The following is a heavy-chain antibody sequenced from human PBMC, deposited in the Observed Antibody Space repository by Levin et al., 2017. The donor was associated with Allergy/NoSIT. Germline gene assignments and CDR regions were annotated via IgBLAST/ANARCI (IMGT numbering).Heavy chain of an antibody. CDR1: GGSISGGGYH. J-gene: IGHJ4*02. CDR3: AREDGSTFDF. CDR2: IYYSGST. Sequence: SETLSLTCTVSGGSISGGGYHWTWIRQHPEKGLEWIGYIYYSGSTFYNPSLKSRLMISVDTSKNQFSLNVSAVTAADTAVYYCAREDGSTFDFWGQGALVTLAS. V-gene: IGHV4-31*03. D-gene: IGHD2-2*03.